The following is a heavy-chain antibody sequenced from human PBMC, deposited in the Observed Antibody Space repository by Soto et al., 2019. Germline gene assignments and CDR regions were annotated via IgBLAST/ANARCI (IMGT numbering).Heavy chain of an antibody. CDR3: AAQGYSSSWYYFDY. CDR2: ISGSGGST. V-gene: IGHV3-23*01. D-gene: IGHD6-13*01. CDR1: GSTFSSYA. Sequence: GGSLRLSCAASGSTFSSYAMSWVRQAPGKGLEWVSAISGSGGSTYYADSVKGRFTISRDNSKNTLYLQMNSLRAEDTAVYYCAAQGYSSSWYYFDYWGQGALVTVSS. J-gene: IGHJ4*02.